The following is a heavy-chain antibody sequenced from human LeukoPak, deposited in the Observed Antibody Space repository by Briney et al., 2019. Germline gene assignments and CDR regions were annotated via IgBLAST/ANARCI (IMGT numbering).Heavy chain of an antibody. V-gene: IGHV4-30-2*01. CDR1: GGSISSGGYY. CDR3: ARDSEYYYGSGSLGAVYYGMDV. J-gene: IGHJ6*02. CDR2: IYHSGST. D-gene: IGHD3-10*01. Sequence: SETLSLTCTVSGGSISSGGYYWSWIRQPPGKGLEWIGYIYHSGSTYYNPSLKSRVTISVDRSKNQFSLKLSSVTAADTAVYYCARDSEYYYGSGSLGAVYYGMDVWGQGTTVTVSS.